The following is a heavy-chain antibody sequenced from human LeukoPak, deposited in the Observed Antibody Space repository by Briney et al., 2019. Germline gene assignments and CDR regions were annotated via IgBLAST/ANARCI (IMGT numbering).Heavy chain of an antibody. Sequence: GGSLRLSCAASGFTFSSYGMHWVRQAPGKGLEWVAVISYDGSNKYYADSVKGRFTISRDDSKNTLYLQMNSLRAEDTAVYYCAKDGSTRLRLPGHYYYYYMDVWGKGTTVTVSS. CDR3: AKDGSTRLRLPGHYYYYYMDV. CDR2: ISYDGSNK. J-gene: IGHJ6*03. V-gene: IGHV3-30*18. D-gene: IGHD4-17*01. CDR1: GFTFSSYG.